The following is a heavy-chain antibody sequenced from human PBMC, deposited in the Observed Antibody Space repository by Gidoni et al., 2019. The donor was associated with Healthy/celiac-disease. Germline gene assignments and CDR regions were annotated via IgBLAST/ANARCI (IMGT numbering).Heavy chain of an antibody. Sequence: EVQLLESGGGLVQPGGSLRLSCAASGFTFSSSAMSWVRQAPGKGLEWVSAISGSGGSTYYADSVKGRFTISRDNSKNTLYLQMNSLRAEDTAVYYCAKIPYCSGGSCPDLYFDYWGQGTLVTVSS. CDR3: AKIPYCSGGSCPDLYFDY. J-gene: IGHJ4*02. V-gene: IGHV3-23*01. CDR2: ISGSGGST. CDR1: GFTFSSSA. D-gene: IGHD2-15*01.